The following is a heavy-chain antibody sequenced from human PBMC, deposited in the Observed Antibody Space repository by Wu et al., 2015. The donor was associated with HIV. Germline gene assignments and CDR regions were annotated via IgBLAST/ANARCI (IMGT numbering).Heavy chain of an antibody. CDR1: GYTFTSYG. D-gene: IGHD3-10*01. J-gene: IGHJ4*02. Sequence: QVQLVQSGAEVKKPGASVKVSCKASGYTFTSYGISWVRQAPGQGLEWMGWISAYNGNTNYAQKLQGRVTMTTDTSTSTAYMELRSLRSDDTAVYYCARTPRYESYGSGSYYKPGSLFDYWGQGTLVTVSS. V-gene: IGHV1-18*01. CDR2: ISAYNGNT. CDR3: ARTPRYESYGSGSYYKPGSLFDY.